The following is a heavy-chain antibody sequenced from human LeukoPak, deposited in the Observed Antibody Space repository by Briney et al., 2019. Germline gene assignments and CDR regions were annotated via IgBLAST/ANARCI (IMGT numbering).Heavy chain of an antibody. D-gene: IGHD2/OR15-2a*01. J-gene: IGHJ4*02. CDR1: GFSFSIYS. Sequence: GGSLRLSCAASGFSFSIYSMNWVRQAPGKGLEWVSVIYSGGSTYYADSVKGRFTISRDNSKNTLYLQMNSLRAEDTAVYYCARVEREYWGFDYWGQGTLVTVSS. V-gene: IGHV3-53*01. CDR2: IYSGGST. CDR3: ARVEREYWGFDY.